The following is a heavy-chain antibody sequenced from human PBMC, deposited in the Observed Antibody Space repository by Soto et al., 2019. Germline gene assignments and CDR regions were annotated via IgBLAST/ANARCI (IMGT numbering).Heavy chain of an antibody. V-gene: IGHV4-59*01. CDR2: IYYSGGT. CDR3: ASGPFNRGGAGWFDP. Sequence: SETLSLTCTVSGGSISSYYWIWIRQPPGKGLEWIGYIYYSGGTNYNPSLKSRVTISVDTSKNQFSLKLSSVTAADTAVYYCASGPFNRGGAGWFDPWGQGTLVTVSS. D-gene: IGHD3-10*01. J-gene: IGHJ5*02. CDR1: GGSISSYY.